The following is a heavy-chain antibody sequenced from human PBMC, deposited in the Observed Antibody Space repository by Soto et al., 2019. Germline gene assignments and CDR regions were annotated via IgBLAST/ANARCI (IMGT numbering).Heavy chain of an antibody. CDR1: GFTFSGSA. Sequence: GGSLRLSCAASGFTFSGSAMPWVRQASGKGLEWVGRIRSKANSYATAYAASVKGRFTISRDDSKNTAYLQMNSLKTEDTAVYYCTREQGIAARPHYSYWGQGTLVTVSS. J-gene: IGHJ4*02. V-gene: IGHV3-73*01. CDR3: TREQGIAARPHYSY. CDR2: IRSKANSYAT. D-gene: IGHD6-6*01.